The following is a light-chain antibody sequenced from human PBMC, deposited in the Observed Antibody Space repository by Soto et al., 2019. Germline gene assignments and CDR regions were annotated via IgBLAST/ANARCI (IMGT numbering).Light chain of an antibody. CDR1: SSDIGAYNY. CDR3: CSYAGSNNLI. J-gene: IGLJ1*01. Sequence: QSALTQPPSASGSPGQSVTISCTGTSSDIGAYNYVSWYQQYPGKAPKLMIFEVSKRPSGVPDRFSGSKSGNTASLTVSGIQAEDEADYYCCSYAGSNNLIFGTGTKFTVL. V-gene: IGLV2-8*01. CDR2: EVS.